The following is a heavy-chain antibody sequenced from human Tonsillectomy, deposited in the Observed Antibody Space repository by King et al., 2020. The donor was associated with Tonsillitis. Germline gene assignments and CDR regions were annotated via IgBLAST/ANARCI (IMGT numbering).Heavy chain of an antibody. CDR3: ARDGSGIAAAGYFDY. CDR2: IYSGGST. D-gene: IGHD6-13*01. V-gene: IGHV3-53*01. Sequence: VQLVESGGGLIQPGGSLRLSCAASGFTVSSNYMSWVRQAPGKGLEWVSVIYSGGSTYYADSVKGRFTIPRDNSKNTLYLQMNSLGAEDTAVYYCARDGSGIAAAGYFDYWGQGTLVTVSS. CDR1: GFTVSSNY. J-gene: IGHJ4*02.